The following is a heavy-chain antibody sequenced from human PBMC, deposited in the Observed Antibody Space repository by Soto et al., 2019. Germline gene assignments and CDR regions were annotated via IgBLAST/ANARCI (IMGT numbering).Heavy chain of an antibody. V-gene: IGHV3-53*02. D-gene: IGHD6-19*01. Sequence: EVQLVETGGGLIQPGGSLRLSCAASGFTVSSNYMSWVRQAPGKGLEWVSVIYSGGSTYYADSVKGRFTISRDNSKNTLYLQINSLRAEDTAVYYCARVYGYSSGYSDYWGQGTLVTVSS. J-gene: IGHJ4*02. CDR3: ARVYGYSSGYSDY. CDR1: GFTVSSNY. CDR2: IYSGGST.